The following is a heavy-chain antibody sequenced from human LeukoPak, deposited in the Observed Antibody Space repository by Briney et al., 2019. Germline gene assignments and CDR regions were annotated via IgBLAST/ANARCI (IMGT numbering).Heavy chain of an antibody. J-gene: IGHJ5*02. V-gene: IGHV4-59*08. Sequence: SETLSLTCTVSGGSISSYYWSWIRQPPGKGLEWIGYIHYSGSTNYSPSLKSRLTISVDTSKNQFSLKLSSVTAADTAVYYCARHGSRWSPRNWFDPWGQGTLVTVSS. CDR1: GGSISSYY. CDR3: ARHGSRWSPRNWFDP. D-gene: IGHD4-23*01. CDR2: IHYSGST.